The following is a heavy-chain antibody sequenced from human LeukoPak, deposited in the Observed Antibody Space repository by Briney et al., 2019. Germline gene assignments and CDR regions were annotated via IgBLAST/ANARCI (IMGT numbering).Heavy chain of an antibody. CDR3: ARGVAAVNSSSSHGDFDY. J-gene: IGHJ4*02. D-gene: IGHD6-13*01. CDR1: GGSFSGYY. CDR2: INHSGST. Sequence: SETLSLTCAVYGGSFSGYYWSWIHQPPGKGLEWIGEINHSGSTNYNPSLKSRVTISVDTSKNQFSLKLSSVTAADTAVYYCARGVAAVNSSSSHGDFDYWGQGTLVTVSS. V-gene: IGHV4-34*01.